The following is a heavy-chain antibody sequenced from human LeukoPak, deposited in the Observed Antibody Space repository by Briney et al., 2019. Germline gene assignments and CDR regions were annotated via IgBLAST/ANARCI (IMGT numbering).Heavy chain of an antibody. CDR2: IYTSGST. V-gene: IGHV4-4*07. Sequence: SGTLSLTCTVSGGSISSYYWSWIRQPAGKGLEWIGRIYTSGSTNYNPSLKSRVTMSVDTSKNQFSLKLSSVTAADTAVYYCASQNCSGGSCYEIWGQGTLVTVSS. CDR1: GGSISSYY. J-gene: IGHJ4*02. D-gene: IGHD2-15*01. CDR3: ASQNCSGGSCYEI.